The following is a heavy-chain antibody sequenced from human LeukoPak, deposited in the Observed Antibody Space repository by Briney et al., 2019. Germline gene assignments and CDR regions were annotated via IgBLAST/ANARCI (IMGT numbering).Heavy chain of an antibody. D-gene: IGHD3-3*01. J-gene: IGHJ4*02. CDR1: GGSISSSSYY. Sequence: SETLSLTCTVSGGSISSSSYYWGWIRQPPGKGLEWTGSIYYSGSTYYSPSLKSRVTISVDTSKNQFSLKLSSVTAADTAVYYCARRPSVYGVVIKYYFDYWGQGTLVTVSS. CDR2: IYYSGST. V-gene: IGHV4-39*01. CDR3: ARRPSVYGVVIKYYFDY.